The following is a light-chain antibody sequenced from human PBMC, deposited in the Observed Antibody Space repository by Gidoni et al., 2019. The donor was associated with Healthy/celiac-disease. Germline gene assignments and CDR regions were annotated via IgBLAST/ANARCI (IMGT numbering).Light chain of an antibody. CDR1: QSVSSSY. V-gene: IGKV3-20*01. Sequence: ESVLTQSPGTLSLSPGERATLSCRASQSVSSSYLAWYQQKPGQAPRLLIYGASSRATGLPDRFSGSGSGTDFTLTISRLEPEDFAVYYCQQYGSSPPNTFXGXPKVEIK. CDR3: QQYGSSPPNT. J-gene: IGKJ4*01. CDR2: GAS.